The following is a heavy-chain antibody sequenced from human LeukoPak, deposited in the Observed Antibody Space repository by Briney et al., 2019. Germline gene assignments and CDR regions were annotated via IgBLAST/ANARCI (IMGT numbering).Heavy chain of an antibody. Sequence: PGGSLRLSCAASGFTFSDHYMSWIRQAPGKGLEWVSYISSSSYTVYADSVKGRFTISRDNAKSSLYLQMNSLRAEDTAVYYCARDIGMVRGVIITNHFDYWGQGTPVSVSS. V-gene: IGHV3-11*06. D-gene: IGHD3-10*01. CDR3: ARDIGMVRGVIITNHFDY. CDR2: ISSSSYT. CDR1: GFTFSDHY. J-gene: IGHJ4*02.